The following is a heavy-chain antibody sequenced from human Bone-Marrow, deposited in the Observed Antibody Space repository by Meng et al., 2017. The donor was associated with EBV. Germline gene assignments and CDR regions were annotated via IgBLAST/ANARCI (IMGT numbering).Heavy chain of an antibody. D-gene: IGHD5-18*01. CDR3: ATSYGYTSTY. J-gene: IGHJ4*02. CDR2: MSYSSRTT. Sequence: HLRLQESGPGLVPPSEALSLTCSVAGASISSTTYYWGWSRQSPGKGLEWIGSMSYSSRTTSYNASLKTRVSISIDSSKNQFSLRLQSVTAADTAVYYCATSYGYTSTYWGPGTLVTVSS. V-gene: IGHV4-39*07. CDR1: GASISSTTYY.